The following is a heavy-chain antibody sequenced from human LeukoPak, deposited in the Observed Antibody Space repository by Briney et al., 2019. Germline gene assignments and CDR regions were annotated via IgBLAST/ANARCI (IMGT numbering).Heavy chain of an antibody. CDR2: IYYSGST. Sequence: SETLSLTCTVSGGSISRYYWSWIRQPPGKGLEWIGYIYYSGSTTYNPSLKSRVTISVDTSKNQFSLKLSSVTAAHTDVNYFARARCDRCGSPLDYWGQGTLVTVSS. J-gene: IGHJ4*02. D-gene: IGHD3-22*01. V-gene: IGHV4-59*01. CDR1: GGSISRYY. CDR3: ARARCDRCGSPLDY.